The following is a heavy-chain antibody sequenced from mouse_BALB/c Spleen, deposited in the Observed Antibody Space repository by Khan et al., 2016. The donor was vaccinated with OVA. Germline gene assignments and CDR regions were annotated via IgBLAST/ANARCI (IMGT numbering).Heavy chain of an antibody. J-gene: IGHJ2*01. V-gene: IGHV3-2*02. CDR3: ARDYGSSYYYCVY. Sequence: VQLQESGPGLVKPSQSLSLTCTVTGYSITSDYAWNWIRQFPGNKLEWMGYISYNGNTSYNPSLQSRISITRDTSKNQFFLQLNSVTTEDTATYYCARDYGSSYYYCVYWGHGTTLTVSS. D-gene: IGHD1-1*01. CDR1: GYSITSDYA. CDR2: ISYNGNT.